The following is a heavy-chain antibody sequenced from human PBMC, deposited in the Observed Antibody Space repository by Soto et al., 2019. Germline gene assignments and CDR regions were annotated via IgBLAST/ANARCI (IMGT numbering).Heavy chain of an antibody. CDR3: ARDLRTYGDYWYFDL. V-gene: IGHV4-30-4*01. Sequence: QVQLQESGPGLVKPSQTLSLTCTVSGGSISSGDYYWSWIRQPPGKGLEWIGYIYYSGSTYYNPSLKSRVTISVDTSKNQFSLKLSSVTAADTAVYYCARDLRTYGDYWYFDLWGRGTLVTVSS. D-gene: IGHD4-17*01. CDR1: GGSISSGDYY. CDR2: IYYSGST. J-gene: IGHJ2*01.